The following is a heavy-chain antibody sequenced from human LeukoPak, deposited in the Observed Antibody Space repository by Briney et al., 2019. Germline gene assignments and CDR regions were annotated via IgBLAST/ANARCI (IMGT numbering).Heavy chain of an antibody. CDR1: GGTFSSYA. Sequence: SAKVSCKASGGTFSSYAISWVRQAPGQGLEWMGRIIPIFGTANYAQKFQGRVTITTDESTSTAYMELSSLRSEDTAVYYCARGFNYGSGSYGHWGQGTLVTVSS. CDR3: ARGFNYGSGSYGH. J-gene: IGHJ4*02. V-gene: IGHV1-69*05. CDR2: IIPIFGTA. D-gene: IGHD3-10*01.